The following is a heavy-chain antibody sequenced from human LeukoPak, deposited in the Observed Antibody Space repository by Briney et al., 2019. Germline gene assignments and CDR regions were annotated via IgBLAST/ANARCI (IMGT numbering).Heavy chain of an antibody. CDR1: GYTFTSYD. J-gene: IGHJ4*02. Sequence: ASVKVSCKASGYTFTSYDTNWVRQATGQGLEWMGWMNPNSGNTNYAQKLQGRVTMTTDTSTSTAYMELRSLRSDDTAVYYCARDFELWSYWGQGTLVTVSS. V-gene: IGHV1-18*01. CDR2: MNPNSGNT. CDR3: ARDFELWSY. D-gene: IGHD5-18*01.